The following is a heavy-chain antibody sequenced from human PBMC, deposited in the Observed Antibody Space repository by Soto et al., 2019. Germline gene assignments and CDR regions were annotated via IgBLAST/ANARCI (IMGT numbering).Heavy chain of an antibody. CDR2: ISANNGNT. J-gene: IGHJ6*02. D-gene: IGHD3-10*01. CDR1: GYTFTSYG. CDR3: ARDMVMFRILTDYGMDV. Sequence: QVQLVQSGAEVKKPGASVKVSCKTSGYTFTSYGFNWVRQAPGQGLEWMGWISANNGNTNYAQKLQGRVTMTTDTSTSTAYMELMSLRSDDTAVYYCARDMVMFRILTDYGMDVWGQGTTVTVSS. V-gene: IGHV1-18*01.